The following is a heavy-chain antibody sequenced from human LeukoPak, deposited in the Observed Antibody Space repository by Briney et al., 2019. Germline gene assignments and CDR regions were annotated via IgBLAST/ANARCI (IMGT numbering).Heavy chain of an antibody. Sequence: GGSLRLSCAASGFTFSSYGMHWVRQAPGKGLEWVAFIRYDGSNKYYADSVKGRFTISRDNSKNTLYLQMNSLRAEDTAVYYCAKDQDYYGSGSYYIARDYWGQGTLVTVSS. CDR2: IRYDGSNK. J-gene: IGHJ4*02. CDR3: AKDQDYYGSGSYYIARDY. V-gene: IGHV3-30*02. CDR1: GFTFSSYG. D-gene: IGHD3-10*01.